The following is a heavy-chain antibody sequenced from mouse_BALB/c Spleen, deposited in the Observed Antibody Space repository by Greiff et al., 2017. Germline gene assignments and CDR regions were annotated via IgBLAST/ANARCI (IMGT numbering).Heavy chain of an antibody. CDR3: ARRGESGSSYWYFDV. D-gene: IGHD1-1*01. CDR2: INPSSGYT. J-gene: IGHJ1*01. V-gene: IGHV1-4*01. Sequence: QVHVKQSGAELARPGASVKMSCKASGYTFTSYTMHWVKQRPGQGLEWIGYINPSSGYTNYNQKFKDKATLTADKSSSTAYMQLSSLTSEDSAVYYCARRGESGSSYWYFDVWGAGTTVTVSS. CDR1: GYTFTSYT.